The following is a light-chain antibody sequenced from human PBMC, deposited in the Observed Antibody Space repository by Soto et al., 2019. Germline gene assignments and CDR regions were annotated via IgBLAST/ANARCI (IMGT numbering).Light chain of an antibody. CDR3: QQYNNWPPIT. V-gene: IGKV3-15*01. J-gene: IGKJ5*01. CDR1: PNVNSN. Sequence: EIVMTQSPASLSVSPGARATLSCRASPNVNSNLAWYQQKPGQSPRLLIYGASTRATGIPARFSGSGSGTEFTLTISSLQSEDFAVYYCQQYNNWPPITFGQGTRLEIK. CDR2: GAS.